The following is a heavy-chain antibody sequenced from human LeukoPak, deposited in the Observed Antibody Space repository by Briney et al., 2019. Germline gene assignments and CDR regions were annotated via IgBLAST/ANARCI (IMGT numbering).Heavy chain of an antibody. J-gene: IGHJ6*04. CDR2: ISSSSSTX. V-gene: IGHV3-48*01. CDR1: GXTXXSYS. CDR3: XXXXXXXXXGV. Sequence: GXTXXSYSXNGVRQAPXKXXEWVSYISSSSSTXYYADSVKGRFIISRXNAKXSLYLQMNSLRAEDTAVYYXXXXXXXXXXGVXGKXXXXTISS.